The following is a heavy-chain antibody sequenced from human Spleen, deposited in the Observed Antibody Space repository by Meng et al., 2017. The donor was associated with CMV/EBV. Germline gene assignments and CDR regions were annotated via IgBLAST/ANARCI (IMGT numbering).Heavy chain of an antibody. CDR1: GYTFTHYG. J-gene: IGHJ1*01. CDR3: ARDLRIAAAGDFQH. Sequence: KASGYTFTHYGISRVRQAPGQGLEWMGWISAYNGNTNYAQKLQGRITMTTDTSTSTAYMELRSLRSDDTAVYYCARDLRIAAAGDFQHWGQGTLVTVSS. D-gene: IGHD6-13*01. V-gene: IGHV1-18*01. CDR2: ISAYNGNT.